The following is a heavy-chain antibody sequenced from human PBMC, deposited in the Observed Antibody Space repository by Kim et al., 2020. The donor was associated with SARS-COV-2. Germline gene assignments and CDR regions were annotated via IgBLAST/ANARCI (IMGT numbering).Heavy chain of an antibody. CDR1: GFTFSSYA. D-gene: IGHD6-13*01. CDR2: VSSDGTKT. J-gene: IGHJ5*02. Sequence: GGSLRLSCAASGFTFSSYAMHWVRQTPGKGLEWVAVVSSDGTKTYYGDSVKGRFTISRDNSKNMMYLQMNSLRAEDTALYYCARASGGAAGFDPWGQGTLVTVSS. V-gene: IGHV3-30-3*01. CDR3: ARASGGAAGFDP.